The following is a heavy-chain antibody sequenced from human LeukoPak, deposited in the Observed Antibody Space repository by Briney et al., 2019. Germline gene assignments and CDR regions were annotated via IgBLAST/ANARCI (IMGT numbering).Heavy chain of an antibody. CDR2: IIPIFGTA. D-gene: IGHD6-19*01. CDR3: ARDYENSSGWYLSGYFDY. Sequence: SVKVSCKASGGTFSSYGIIWVRQAPGQGLEWMGRIIPIFGTANYAQKFQGRVTIITDESTSAAYMELSSLRSEDTAVYYCARDYENSSGWYLSGYFDYWGQGTLVTVSS. V-gene: IGHV1-69*05. J-gene: IGHJ4*02. CDR1: GGTFSSYG.